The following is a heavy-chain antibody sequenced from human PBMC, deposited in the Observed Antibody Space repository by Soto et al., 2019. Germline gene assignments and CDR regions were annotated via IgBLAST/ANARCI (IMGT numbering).Heavy chain of an antibody. D-gene: IGHD6-19*01. CDR1: GFSLNERAVG. Sequence: QITLEESGPTLVKPTQTLTLTCTFSGFSLNERAVGVGWIRQPPGKALEWLAFTYWDDDNHYSPSLKNRLTITKDTSKNQVVLTMTNTDPADTATYYCAHGSGWLFDYWGQGTQVIVSS. CDR2: TYWDDDN. J-gene: IGHJ4*02. CDR3: AHGSGWLFDY. V-gene: IGHV2-5*02.